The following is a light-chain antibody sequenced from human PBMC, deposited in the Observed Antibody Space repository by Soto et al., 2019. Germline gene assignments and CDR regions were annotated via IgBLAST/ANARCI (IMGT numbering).Light chain of an antibody. CDR2: KAS. V-gene: IGKV1-5*03. Sequence: DIQVTQSPSTLSGSVGDRVTLTCRASQTISSWLAWYQQKPGKAPKLLIYKASTLKSGVPSRFSGSGSGTDITLIISRLKPDDSVSYSWQRYNSHPVTFGQGTKVDNK. CDR1: QTISSW. J-gene: IGKJ1*01. CDR3: QRYNSHPVT.